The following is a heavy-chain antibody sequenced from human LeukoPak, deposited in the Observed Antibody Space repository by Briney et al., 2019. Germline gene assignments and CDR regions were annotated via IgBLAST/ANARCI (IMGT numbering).Heavy chain of an antibody. V-gene: IGHV3-23*01. Sequence: GGSLRLSCAASGFTFSNSAMSWVRQAPGKGLEWVSTLSGSGITTYYADSVKGRFTISRDNSKNTLYLQMNSLRAEDTAVYYCAKGIYSSGWSYFGYWGHGTLVTVSS. CDR2: LSGSGITT. D-gene: IGHD6-19*01. CDR1: GFTFSNSA. CDR3: AKGIYSSGWSYFGY. J-gene: IGHJ4*01.